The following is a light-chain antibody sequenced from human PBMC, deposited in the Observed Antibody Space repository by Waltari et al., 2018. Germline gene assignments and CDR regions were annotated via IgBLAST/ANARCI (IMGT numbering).Light chain of an antibody. CDR2: WAS. Sequence: DIVMTQSRDSLAVSLGERATINCKSSQTVLYSANNKNYLTWYQHKPGQPPKLLISWASIRESGVPDRVTGSGSGTDFTLTISSLQAEDVAVYYCQQHYTTPWTFGQGTKVEIK. CDR3: QQHYTTPWT. V-gene: IGKV4-1*01. CDR1: QTVLYSANNKNY. J-gene: IGKJ1*01.